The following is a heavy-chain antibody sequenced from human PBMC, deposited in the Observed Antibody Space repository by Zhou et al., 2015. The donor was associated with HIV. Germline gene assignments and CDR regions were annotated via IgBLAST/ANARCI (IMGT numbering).Heavy chain of an antibody. V-gene: IGHV3-49*03. CDR3: TADTAMIPWV. D-gene: IGHD5-18*01. CDR2: IRSEGSGGTR. J-gene: IGHJ4*02. CDR1: GITFGDYV. Sequence: DVQLVESGGGLIHPGRSLRLSCTASGITFGDYVMSWFRQVPGKGPEWIAFIRSEGSGGTREYAASVKGRFRISRDDSKSIAYLQMNNLRTEDTAVYYCTADTAMIPWVWGQGTLVTVSS.